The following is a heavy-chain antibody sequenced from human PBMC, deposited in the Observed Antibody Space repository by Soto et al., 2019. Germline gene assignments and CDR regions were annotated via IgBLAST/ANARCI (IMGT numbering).Heavy chain of an antibody. CDR3: AAYSTSRHAAFDI. CDR2: IKQDGNEM. CDR1: GFKFSTYW. Sequence: EVQVVESGGGLVQPGGSLRLSCAASGFKFSTYWMSWVRQAPGKGLEWLANIKQDGNEMYYVDSVKGRFTISGDSAKNSLFLIMDSLRVEDTAVYYCAAYSTSRHAAFDIWGQGTTVIVSS. D-gene: IGHD6-6*01. J-gene: IGHJ3*02. V-gene: IGHV3-7*01.